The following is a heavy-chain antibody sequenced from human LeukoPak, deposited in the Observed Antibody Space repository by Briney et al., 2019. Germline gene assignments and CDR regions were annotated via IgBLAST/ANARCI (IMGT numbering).Heavy chain of an antibody. CDR2: INPNSGGT. Sequence: ASVKVSCKASGYTFTGYYMHWVRQAPGQGLGWMGWINPNSGGTNYAQKFQGRVTMTRDTSISTAYMELSRLRSDDTAVYYCARASHYYDSSGYYVFDYWGQGTLVTVSS. J-gene: IGHJ4*02. V-gene: IGHV1-2*02. D-gene: IGHD3-22*01. CDR1: GYTFTGYY. CDR3: ARASHYYDSSGYYVFDY.